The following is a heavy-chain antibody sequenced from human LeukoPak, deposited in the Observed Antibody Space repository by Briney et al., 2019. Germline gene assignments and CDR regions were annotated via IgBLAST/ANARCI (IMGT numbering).Heavy chain of an antibody. Sequence: PSETLSLTCTVSGGSISSYYWSWVRQSPEKGLEWIASLLYSGSAHYNPSLRSRVAISGDTSNNQFSLKLTSVTTADTAVYFCARTGRRGYFDFWGRGTPVTVSS. CDR3: ARTGRRGYFDF. CDR1: GGSISSYY. D-gene: IGHD1-14*01. J-gene: IGHJ2*01. V-gene: IGHV4-59*01. CDR2: LLYSGSA.